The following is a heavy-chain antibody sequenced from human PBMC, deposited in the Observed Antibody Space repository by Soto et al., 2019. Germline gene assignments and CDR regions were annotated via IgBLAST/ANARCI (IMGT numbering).Heavy chain of an antibody. D-gene: IGHD6-19*01. CDR3: ARDRDRGVGTVAGFTY. CDR1: GFTFSSYA. J-gene: IGHJ4*02. V-gene: IGHV3-30-3*01. CDR2: ISYDGSNK. Sequence: QVQLVESGGGVVQPGRSLRLSCAASGFTFSSYALHWVRQAPGKGLEWVAVISYDGSNKYYADSVKGRFTISRDNSKNTLDLQMTRLRAEDTAVYYCARDRDRGVGTVAGFTYWGQGTLVTV.